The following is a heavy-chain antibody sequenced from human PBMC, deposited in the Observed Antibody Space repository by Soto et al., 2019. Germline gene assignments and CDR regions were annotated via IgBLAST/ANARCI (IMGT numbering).Heavy chain of an antibody. CDR3: ARGTPKPGVDY. V-gene: IGHV3-7*03. J-gene: IGHJ4*01. CDR1: GFTFTNYW. D-gene: IGHD7-27*01. Sequence: GGSLRLSCAASGFTFTNYWMNWVRQAPGKGLEWVANIGQNGGGMNYVDSVRGLFTVSRDNAKNSLYLQMNSLRAEDTAVYYCARGTPKPGVDYWGQGTLVTVSS. CDR2: IGQNGGGM.